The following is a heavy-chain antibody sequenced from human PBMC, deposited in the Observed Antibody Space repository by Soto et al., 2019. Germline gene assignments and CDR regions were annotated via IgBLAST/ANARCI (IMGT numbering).Heavy chain of an antibody. CDR2: INPRTGST. J-gene: IGHJ2*01. V-gene: IGHV1-46*01. CDR1: GYSFTNYC. CDR3: ARDGGLLTASWHYDL. D-gene: IGHD2-15*01. Sequence: QVQLVQSGADVKKPGTSVKVSCKAAGYSFTNYCMYWVRQAPGQGLEWMGMINPRTGSTRYAQKFQDRVTLTRDTSTTTVYMELSTLISYDTAVYYCARDGGLLTASWHYDLWGPGTLVTVSS.